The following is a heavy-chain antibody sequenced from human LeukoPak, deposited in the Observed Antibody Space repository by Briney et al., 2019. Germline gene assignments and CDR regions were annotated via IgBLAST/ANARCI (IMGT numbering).Heavy chain of an antibody. CDR2: IYTGGTT. D-gene: IGHD3-9*01. Sequence: PSETLSLTCTVSGDSINTGGYFWTWIRQPAGKGLEWIGRIYTGGTTNYSPSLKSRVTISLATSKNEFSLKLTSVTVSDTGVYYCARLSDDVLTGYYSALDYWGQGILVTVSS. J-gene: IGHJ4*02. CDR1: GDSINTGGYF. CDR3: ARLSDDVLTGYYSALDY. V-gene: IGHV4-61*02.